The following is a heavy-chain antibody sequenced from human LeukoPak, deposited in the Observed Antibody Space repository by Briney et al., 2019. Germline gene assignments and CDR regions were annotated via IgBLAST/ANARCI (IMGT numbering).Heavy chain of an antibody. D-gene: IGHD3-16*01. V-gene: IGHV1-24*01. CDR2: FDLEDGET. J-gene: IGHJ4*02. CDR1: GYTLTKLS. CDR3: ARVRYRLAETYIDY. Sequence: ASVKVSCKVSGYTLTKLSMHWLRQAPGKGLDGMGGFDLEDGETIYAQKFQGRVTMTEDTSTDTAYMELSRLRSDDTAVYYCARVRYRLAETYIDYWGQGTLVTVSS.